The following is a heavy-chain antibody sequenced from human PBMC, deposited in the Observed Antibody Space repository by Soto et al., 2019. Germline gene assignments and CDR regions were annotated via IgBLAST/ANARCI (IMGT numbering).Heavy chain of an antibody. Sequence: QVQLLQSGAEVKKPGASVKISCKASGYNFNNYEINWVRQAPAQGLEWMGWMKGYSGNPLYAQNFQGRLTLTRDTSTNTAYLELTSLAYEDTAIYFCARRRGESYYGLDYWGQGTLDPVSS. D-gene: IGHD1-26*01. CDR1: GYNFNNYE. CDR3: ARRRGESYYGLDY. J-gene: IGHJ4*02. CDR2: MKGYSGNP. V-gene: IGHV1-8*01.